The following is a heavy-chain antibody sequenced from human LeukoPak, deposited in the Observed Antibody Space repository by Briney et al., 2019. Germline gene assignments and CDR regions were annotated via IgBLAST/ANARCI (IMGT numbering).Heavy chain of an antibody. D-gene: IGHD6-13*01. CDR1: GFTFDDYG. CDR2: INWNGGST. V-gene: IGHV3-20*04. CDR3: ARDRAAGYYFDY. J-gene: IGHJ4*02. Sequence: GGSLRVSCAASGFTFDDYGMSWVRQAPGKGLEWVSGINWNGGSTGYADSVKGRFTISRDNAKNSLYLQMNSLRAEDTALYYCARDRAAGYYFDYWGQGTLVTVSS.